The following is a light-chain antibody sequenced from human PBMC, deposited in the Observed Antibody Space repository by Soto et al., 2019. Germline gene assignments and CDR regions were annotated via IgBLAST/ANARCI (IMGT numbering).Light chain of an antibody. V-gene: IGLV2-14*01. J-gene: IGLJ1*01. CDR3: SSYTSSSTPYV. CDR2: DVS. Sequence: QSALTQPASVSGFPGQSSTISCTGTSSDVGGYNYVSWYQQHPGKAPKLMIYDVSNRPSGVSNRFSGSKSGNTASLTISGLQAEDEADYYCSSYTSSSTPYVFGTGTKVTVL. CDR1: SSDVGGYNY.